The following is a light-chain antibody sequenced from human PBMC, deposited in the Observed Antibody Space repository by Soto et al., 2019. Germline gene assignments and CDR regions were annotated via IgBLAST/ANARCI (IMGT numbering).Light chain of an antibody. CDR2: MVS. J-gene: IGLJ1*01. V-gene: IGLV2-14*01. CDR1: SSDVGNYNY. Sequence: QSVLTQPASVSGSPGQSTTISCTGTSSDVGNYNYVSWYQQYPGRVPKLLIYMVSNRASGVSNRFSGSKSGNTASLTISGLQAEDEADYFCTSPTPGSLYVFGTGTKVTV. CDR3: TSPTPGSLYV.